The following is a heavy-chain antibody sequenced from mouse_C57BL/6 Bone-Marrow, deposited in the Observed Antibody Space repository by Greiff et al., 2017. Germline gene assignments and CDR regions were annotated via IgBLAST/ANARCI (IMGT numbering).Heavy chain of an antibody. CDR1: GYTFTSYT. Sequence: QVQLQQSGAELARPGASVKMSCKASGYTFTSYTMHWVKQRPGQGLEWIGYINPSSGYTKYNQKFKGKATLTADKSSSTAYMQLSSLTSEDSAVYYCARSYYFHAMDYWGQGTSVTVSS. J-gene: IGHJ4*01. CDR2: INPSSGYT. D-gene: IGHD1-1*01. V-gene: IGHV1-4*01. CDR3: ARSYYFHAMDY.